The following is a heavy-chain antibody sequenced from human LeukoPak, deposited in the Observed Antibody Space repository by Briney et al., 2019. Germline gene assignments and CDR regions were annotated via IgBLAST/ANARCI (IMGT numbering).Heavy chain of an antibody. CDR2: ASHSGIT. V-gene: IGHV4-34*01. Sequence: SETLSLTCAVYGGSFSNYYWSWIRQPPGKGLEWIGEASHSGITHYNPSLKSRVTISEDTSKNQVSLMLTSVTAADTAVYYCARDRGWNYYFDYWGQGTLATVSS. D-gene: IGHD1-7*01. J-gene: IGHJ4*02. CDR1: GGSFSNYY. CDR3: ARDRGWNYYFDY.